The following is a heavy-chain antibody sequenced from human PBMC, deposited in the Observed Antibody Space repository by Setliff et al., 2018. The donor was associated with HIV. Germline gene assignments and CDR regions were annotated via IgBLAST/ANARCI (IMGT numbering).Heavy chain of an antibody. V-gene: IGHV3-7*03. J-gene: IGHJ4*02. D-gene: IGHD2-2*01. CDR3: ASHFGYCSSTSCEGY. CDR2: IKQDGSEK. Sequence: PGGSLRLSCAASGFTFSTYWMSWVRQAPGKGLEWVANIKQDGSEKYYVDSVKGRFTISRDNAKNSLYLQINSLRAEDTAVYYCASHFGYCSSTSCEGYWGQGALVTVSS. CDR1: GFTFSTYW.